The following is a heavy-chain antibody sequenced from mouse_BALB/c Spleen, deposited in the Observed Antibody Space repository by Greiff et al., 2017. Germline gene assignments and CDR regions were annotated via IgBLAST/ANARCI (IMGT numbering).Heavy chain of an antibody. Sequence: DVKLQESGPELVKPGASVKMSCKASGYTFTDYYMDWVKQSHGESFEWIGRVNPYNGGTSYNQKFKGKATLTVDKSSSTAYMELNSLTSEDSAVYYCARGRLHWYFDVWGAGTTVTVSS. CDR3: ARGRLHWYFDV. V-gene: IGHV1-19*01. J-gene: IGHJ1*01. CDR1: GYTFTDYY. CDR2: VNPYNGGT.